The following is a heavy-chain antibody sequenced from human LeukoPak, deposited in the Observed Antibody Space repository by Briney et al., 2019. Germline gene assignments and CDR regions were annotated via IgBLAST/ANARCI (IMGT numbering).Heavy chain of an antibody. CDR1: GFTFSSYA. CDR2: ISGSGGST. V-gene: IGHV3-23*01. D-gene: IGHD3-10*01. J-gene: IGHJ6*02. Sequence: GGSLRLSCAASGFTFSSYAMSWVRQAPGKGLEWVSAISGSGGSTYYADSVKGRFTISRDNSKNTLYLQMNSLRAEDTAVYYRANHPITMVRGVAYYYGMDVWGQGTTVTVSS. CDR3: ANHPITMVRGVAYYYGMDV.